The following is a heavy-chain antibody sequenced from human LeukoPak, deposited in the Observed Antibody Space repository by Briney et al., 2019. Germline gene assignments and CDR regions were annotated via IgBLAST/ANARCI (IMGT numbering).Heavy chain of an antibody. Sequence: ASVKVSCKASGYTFTAYYVHWLRQAPGQGPEWMGWIKPDSGSSHYAQKFQGRVTMTRDTSSNSAYMDLTSLKSDDTALYYCARARVPIAVAGLYYFDYWGQGALVTVSS. CDR2: IKPDSGSS. CDR3: ARARVPIAVAGLYYFDY. V-gene: IGHV1-2*02. CDR1: GYTFTAYY. D-gene: IGHD6-19*01. J-gene: IGHJ4*02.